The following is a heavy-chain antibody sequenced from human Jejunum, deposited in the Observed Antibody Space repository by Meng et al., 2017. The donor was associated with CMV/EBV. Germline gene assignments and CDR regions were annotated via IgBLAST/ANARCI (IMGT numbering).Heavy chain of an antibody. Sequence: VSGLIFSDHYSDWFRKAQGKGLGWVARIKTKANSYLTEYAASVRGRFTISRDDSKHSLYLEMNSLKTEDTAVYYCGRDSMKGGGFDCWGQGVLVTVSS. CDR1: GLIFSDHY. CDR3: GRDSMKGGGFDC. D-gene: IGHD3-10*01. V-gene: IGHV3-72*01. CDR2: IKTKANSYLT. J-gene: IGHJ4*02.